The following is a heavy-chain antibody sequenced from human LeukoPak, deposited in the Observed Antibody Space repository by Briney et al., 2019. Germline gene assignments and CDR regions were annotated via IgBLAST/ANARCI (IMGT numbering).Heavy chain of an antibody. V-gene: IGHV3-48*03. CDR3: ARGSWYNNVDY. CDR2: ISSSGSTI. Sequence: GGSLRLPCAASGFTFSSYEMNWVRQAPGKGLEWVSYISSSGSTIYYADSVKGRFTISRDNAKNSLYLQMNSLRAEDTAVYYCARGSWYNNVDYWGQGTLVTVSS. D-gene: IGHD6-13*01. J-gene: IGHJ4*02. CDR1: GFTFSSYE.